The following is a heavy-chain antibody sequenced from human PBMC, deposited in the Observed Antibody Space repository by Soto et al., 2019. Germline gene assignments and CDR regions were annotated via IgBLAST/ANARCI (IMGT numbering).Heavy chain of an antibody. CDR3: AIDRGRTAAGAFQFYYYGMDV. V-gene: IGHV3-30*03. D-gene: IGHD3-10*01. Sequence: QALLVASGGGVAQPGSSLRISCAASGFIFSTYGIHWVRQAPGKGLEWVAFISYDGSNKDYADSVKGRFTISRDNSKNTLYLQMNSLTPENTDVYYCAIDRGRTAAGAFQFYYYGMDVWGQGTTVTVSS. J-gene: IGHJ6*02. CDR2: ISYDGSNK. CDR1: GFIFSTYG.